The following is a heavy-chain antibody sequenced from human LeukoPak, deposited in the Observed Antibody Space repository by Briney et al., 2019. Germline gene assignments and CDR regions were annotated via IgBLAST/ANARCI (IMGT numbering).Heavy chain of an antibody. Sequence: GGSLRLSCAASGFTFSSYSMNWVRQAPGKGLEWVSYISSISRTIYYADSVRGRFTISRDNAKNSLYLQMNSLRDEDTAVYYCARDICSSSSCSYGMDVWGQGTTVTASS. V-gene: IGHV3-48*02. CDR1: GFTFSSYS. CDR2: ISSISRTI. J-gene: IGHJ6*02. D-gene: IGHD2-2*01. CDR3: ARDICSSSSCSYGMDV.